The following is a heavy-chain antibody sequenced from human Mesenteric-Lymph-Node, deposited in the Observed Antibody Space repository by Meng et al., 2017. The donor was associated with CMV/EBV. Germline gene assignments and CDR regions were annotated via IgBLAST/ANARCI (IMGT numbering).Heavy chain of an antibody. J-gene: IGHJ4*02. V-gene: IGHV3-66*02. CDR2: LYADESA. CDR1: GFSFTAAW. Sequence: GGSLRLSCAASGFSFTAAWMTWVRQAPGKGLEWVSILYADESAYYAGSVTGRFTVSRDNSKNTLFLQMNSLRLEDTAVYYCARERGINCWGQGTLVTVSS. CDR3: ARERGINC. D-gene: IGHD1-14*01.